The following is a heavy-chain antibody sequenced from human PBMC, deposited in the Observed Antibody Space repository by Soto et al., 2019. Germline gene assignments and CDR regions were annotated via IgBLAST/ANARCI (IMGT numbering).Heavy chain of an antibody. J-gene: IGHJ4*02. CDR2: IYYSGST. Sequence: SETLSLTCTVSGGSISSSSYYWGWIRQPPGKGLEWIGSIYYSGSTYYNPSLKSRVTISVDTSKNQFSLKLSSVTAADTAVYYCARLPTNGDPLYYFDYWGQGTLVTVSS. D-gene: IGHD4-17*01. V-gene: IGHV4-39*01. CDR3: ARLPTNGDPLYYFDY. CDR1: GGSISSSSYY.